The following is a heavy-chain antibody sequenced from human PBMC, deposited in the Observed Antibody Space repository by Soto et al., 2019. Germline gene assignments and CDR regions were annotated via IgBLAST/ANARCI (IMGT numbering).Heavy chain of an antibody. Sequence: GASVKVSCKVSGYTLTELSMHWVRQAPGKGLEWMGGFDPEDGETIYAQKFQGRVTMTEDTSTDTAYMELSSLRSEDTAVYYCATALQGGVAMVRRYAFDIWGQGTMVTVSS. V-gene: IGHV1-24*01. J-gene: IGHJ3*02. CDR2: FDPEDGET. CDR3: ATALQGGVAMVRRYAFDI. D-gene: IGHD5-18*01. CDR1: GYTLTELS.